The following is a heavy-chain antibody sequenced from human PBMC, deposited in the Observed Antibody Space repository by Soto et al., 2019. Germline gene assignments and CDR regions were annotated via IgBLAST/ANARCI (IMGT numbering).Heavy chain of an antibody. CDR2: IYHSGST. V-gene: IGHV4-30-2*01. CDR3: ARVAIAAAGNFDY. D-gene: IGHD6-13*01. J-gene: IGHJ4*02. CDR1: GGSISSGGYS. Sequence: TSETLSLTCAVSGGSISSGGYSWSWIRQPPGKGLEWIGYIYHSGSTYYNPSLKSRVTISVDRSKNQFSLKLSSVTAADTAVYYCARVAIAAAGNFDYWGQGTLVTVSS.